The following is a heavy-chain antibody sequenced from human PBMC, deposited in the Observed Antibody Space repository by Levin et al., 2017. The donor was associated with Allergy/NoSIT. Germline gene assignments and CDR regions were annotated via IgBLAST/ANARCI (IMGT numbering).Heavy chain of an antibody. Sequence: PSETLSLTCNVSGGSISSSGYYWGWIRQPPGRGLEWIGSIYSTGSTYYNPSFESRLTISVDTSKNQVSVKLTSVTAADTATYYCVRQKSTATVVFDYWGQGTLVTVSS. CDR3: VRQKSTATVVFDY. V-gene: IGHV4-39*01. D-gene: IGHD4-17*01. CDR1: GGSISSSGYY. CDR2: IYSTGST. J-gene: IGHJ4*02.